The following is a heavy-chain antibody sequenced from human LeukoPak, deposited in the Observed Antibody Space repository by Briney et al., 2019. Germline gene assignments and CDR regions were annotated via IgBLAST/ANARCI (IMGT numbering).Heavy chain of an antibody. Sequence: GTSVKVSCKASGFTFTSSAVQWVRQARGQRLEWIGWIVVGSGNANYAQKFQERVTITTDMSTSTAYMELSSVRSEDTAVYYCAADIGSSSWDYWGQGTLVTVSS. CDR1: GFTFTSSA. J-gene: IGHJ4*02. V-gene: IGHV1-58*01. CDR3: AADIGSSSWDY. CDR2: IVVGSGNA. D-gene: IGHD6-13*01.